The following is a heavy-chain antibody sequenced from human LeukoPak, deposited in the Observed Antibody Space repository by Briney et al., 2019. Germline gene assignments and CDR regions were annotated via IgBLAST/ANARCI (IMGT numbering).Heavy chain of an antibody. CDR3: AKDSWEYCCSTSCYKGSLD. V-gene: IGHV3-23*01. CDR2: ISGSGGST. Sequence: GGSLRLSCAASGFTFSSYAMSWVRQAPGKGLEWVSAISGSGGSTYYADSVKGRFTISRDNSKNTLYLQMNSLRAEDTAVYYCAKDSWEYCCSTSCYKGSLDWGQGTLVTVSS. J-gene: IGHJ4*02. CDR1: GFTFSSYA. D-gene: IGHD2-2*02.